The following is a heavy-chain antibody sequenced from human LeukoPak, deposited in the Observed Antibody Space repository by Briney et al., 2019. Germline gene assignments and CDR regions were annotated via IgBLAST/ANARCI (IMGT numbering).Heavy chain of an antibody. CDR2: ISYDGSNK. CDR1: GFTFSSYG. J-gene: IGHJ4*02. Sequence: QPGGSLRLSCAASGFTFSSYGMHWVRQAPGKGLEWVAVISYDGSNKYYADSVKGRFTISRDNSKNTLYLQMNSLRAEDTAVYYCAKHDYGDYDYYFDHWGQGTLVTVSS. CDR3: AKHDYGDYDYYFDH. D-gene: IGHD4-17*01. V-gene: IGHV3-30*18.